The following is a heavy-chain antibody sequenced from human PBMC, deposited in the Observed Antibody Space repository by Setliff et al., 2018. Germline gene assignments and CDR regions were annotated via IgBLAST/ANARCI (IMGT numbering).Heavy chain of an antibody. Sequence: ASVKVSCKASGYTFTNYAIHWVRQAPGQRPEWMGWINTGNGNTKYSQKFQGRVTITRDTSASTAYMELSSLRSEDTAVYYCARRMWELRSDAFDIWGQGTMVTVSS. D-gene: IGHD1-26*01. CDR1: GYTFTNYA. CDR3: ARRMWELRSDAFDI. V-gene: IGHV1-3*04. CDR2: INTGNGNT. J-gene: IGHJ3*02.